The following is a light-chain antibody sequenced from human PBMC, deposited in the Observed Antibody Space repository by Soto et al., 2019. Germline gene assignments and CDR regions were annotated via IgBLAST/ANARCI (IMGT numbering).Light chain of an antibody. Sequence: EIVVTQSPGTLSLSPGERATLSCRASQSISSSYLAWYQQKPGQAPRLLIYGASNRATGIPARFSGSGSGTDFTLTISRLEPEDFAVYYCQQYVNSLYTFGQGTKLEIK. CDR1: QSISSSY. CDR3: QQYVNSLYT. CDR2: GAS. V-gene: IGKV3-20*01. J-gene: IGKJ2*01.